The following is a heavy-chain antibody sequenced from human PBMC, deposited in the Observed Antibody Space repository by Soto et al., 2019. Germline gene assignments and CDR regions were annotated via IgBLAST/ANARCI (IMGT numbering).Heavy chain of an antibody. J-gene: IGHJ5*02. CDR1: GGTFSSYA. CDR2: IIPIFGTA. CDR3: ARDHCSGGSCYFVRWFDP. V-gene: IGHV1-69*13. Sequence: ASVKVSCKASGGTFSSYAISWVRQAPGQGLEWMGGIIPIFGTANYAQKFQGRVTITADESTSTAYMELSSLRSEDTAVYYCARDHCSGGSCYFVRWFDPWGQGTLVTVSS. D-gene: IGHD2-15*01.